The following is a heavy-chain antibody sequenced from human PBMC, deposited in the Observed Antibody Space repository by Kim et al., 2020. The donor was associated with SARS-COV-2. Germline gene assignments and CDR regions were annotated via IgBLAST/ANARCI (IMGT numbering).Heavy chain of an antibody. Sequence: ASVKVSCKASGYTFTSYAMNWVRQAPGQGLEWMGWINTNTGNPTYAQGFTGRFVFSLDTSVSTAYLQISSLKAEDTAVYYCARDLVVVAVHLEDYYYYGMDVWGQGTTVTVSS. D-gene: IGHD2-15*01. CDR1: GYTFTSYA. V-gene: IGHV7-4-1*02. CDR2: INTNTGNP. CDR3: ARDLVVVAVHLEDYYYYGMDV. J-gene: IGHJ6*02.